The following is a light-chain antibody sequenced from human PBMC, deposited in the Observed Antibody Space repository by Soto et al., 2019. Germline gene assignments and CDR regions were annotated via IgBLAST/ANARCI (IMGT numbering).Light chain of an antibody. CDR3: ISYTSSSTWV. Sequence: QSVLTQPPSASGSPGQSVTISCTGSSSDIGGYNYVSWYQQHPGKAPKLMIYEVSNRPSGVSDRFSGSRSGNTASLTISGLQAEDESDYYCISYTSSSTWVFGGGTKLTVL. CDR1: SSDIGGYNY. V-gene: IGLV2-14*01. J-gene: IGLJ3*02. CDR2: EVS.